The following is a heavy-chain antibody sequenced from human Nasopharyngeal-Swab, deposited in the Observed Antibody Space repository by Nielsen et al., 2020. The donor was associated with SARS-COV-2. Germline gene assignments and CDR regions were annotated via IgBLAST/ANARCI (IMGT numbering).Heavy chain of an antibody. CDR1: GFTFSSYS. V-gene: IGHV3-21*01. CDR2: ISSSSSYI. Sequence: GESLKISCAASGFTFSSYSMNWVRQAPRKGLEWVSSISSSSSYIYYADSVKGRFTISRDNAKNSLYLQMNSLRAEDTAVYYCARDYYAYCGGDCYSGPNYFDYWGQGTLVTVSS. CDR3: ARDYYAYCGGDCYSGPNYFDY. D-gene: IGHD2-21*02. J-gene: IGHJ4*02.